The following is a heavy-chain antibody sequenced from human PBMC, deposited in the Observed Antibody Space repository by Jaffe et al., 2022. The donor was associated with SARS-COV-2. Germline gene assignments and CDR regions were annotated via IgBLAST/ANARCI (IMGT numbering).Heavy chain of an antibody. J-gene: IGHJ4*02. CDR2: ISYDGSNK. D-gene: IGHD3-10*01. V-gene: IGHV3-30*04. CDR3: ARAPGRWLQWRYFDY. Sequence: QVQLVESGGGVVQPGRSLRLSCAASGFTFSSYAMHWVRQAPGKGLEWVAVISYDGSNKYYADSVKGRFTISRDNSKNTLYLQMNSLRAEDTAVYYCARAPGRWLQWRYFDYWGQGTLVTVSS. CDR1: GFTFSSYA.